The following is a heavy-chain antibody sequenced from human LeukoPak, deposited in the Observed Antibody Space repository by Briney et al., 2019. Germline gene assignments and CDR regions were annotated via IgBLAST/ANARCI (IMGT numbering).Heavy chain of an antibody. V-gene: IGHV4-30-4*01. CDR3: ARDSALLWFGELDS. D-gene: IGHD3-10*01. J-gene: IGHJ5*02. CDR1: GGSISSGDHY. CDR2: IYYSGST. Sequence: SETLSLTCSVSGGSISSGDHYWSWIRQPPGKGLEWIGNIYYSGSTNYNASFKSRITISVDTSRNQFSLKLSSVAAADTAVYFCARDSALLWFGELDSWGQGTVVTVSS.